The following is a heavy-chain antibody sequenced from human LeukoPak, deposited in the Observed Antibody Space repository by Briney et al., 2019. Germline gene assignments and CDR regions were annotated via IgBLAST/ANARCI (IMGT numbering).Heavy chain of an antibody. CDR1: GYTFTSYY. Sequence: ASVKVSCKASGYTFTSYYMHWVRQAPGKGLEWMGRINPSGGSTIYAHKFQGRVTITSDTSTTTVYMEMNSLRPDDTAVYSCARRYSGYDFGYWGQGTLVTVSS. J-gene: IGHJ4*02. CDR2: INPSGGST. V-gene: IGHV1-46*01. D-gene: IGHD5-12*01. CDR3: ARRYSGYDFGY.